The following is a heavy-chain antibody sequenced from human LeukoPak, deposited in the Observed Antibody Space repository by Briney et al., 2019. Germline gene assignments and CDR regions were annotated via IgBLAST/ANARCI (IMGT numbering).Heavy chain of an antibody. J-gene: IGHJ4*02. D-gene: IGHD5-18*01. CDR1: GFSFRSYG. Sequence: PGGSLRLSCAASGFSFRSYGMTWVRQPPGKGREWVSSISYSGGNTYYTDSVKGRFTISRDNSKNTLYLQMNGLRAEDTAVYYCAKGGYNYGYVDYWGQGTLVTVSS. CDR3: AKGGYNYGYVDY. CDR2: ISYSGGNT. V-gene: IGHV3-23*01.